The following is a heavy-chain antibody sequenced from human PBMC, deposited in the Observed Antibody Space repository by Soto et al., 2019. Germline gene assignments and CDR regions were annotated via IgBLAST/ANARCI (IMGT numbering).Heavy chain of an antibody. CDR1: GFTFSSYG. CDR2: ISYDGSNK. CDR3: AKSMTTVTYYYYYYYMDV. V-gene: IGHV3-30*18. J-gene: IGHJ6*03. Sequence: GGSLRLSCAASGFTFSSYGMHWVRQAPGKGLEWVAVISYDGSNKYYADSVKGRFTISRDNSKNKLYLQMNSLKAEDTAVYYFAKSMTTVTYYYYYYYMDVWGKGTTVTVSS. D-gene: IGHD4-4*01.